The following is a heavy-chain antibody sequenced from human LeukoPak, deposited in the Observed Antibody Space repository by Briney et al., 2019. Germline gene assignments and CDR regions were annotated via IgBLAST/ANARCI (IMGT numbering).Heavy chain of an antibody. CDR2: IKQDGSEK. CDR1: GFSFTTYW. J-gene: IGHJ5*01. D-gene: IGHD2-21*01. V-gene: IGHV3-7*01. Sequence: PGGSLRLSCAASGFSFTTYWMSWVRQAPGKGLEWVANIKQDGSEKYYVDSVKGRSTISRDNAKNSLFLQMNSLRAEDTAVYYCAIAPARHVIMDSWGRGTLVTVSS. CDR3: AIAPARHVIMDS.